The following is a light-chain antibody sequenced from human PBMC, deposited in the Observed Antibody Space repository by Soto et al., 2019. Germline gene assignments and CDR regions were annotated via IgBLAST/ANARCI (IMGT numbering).Light chain of an antibody. CDR1: SSNIGAGYD. V-gene: IGLV1-40*01. CDR2: GNS. CDR3: QSYDSSLSGWV. J-gene: IGLJ3*02. Sequence: QSVLTQPPSVSGAPGQRVTISCTGSSSNIGAGYDVHWYQQLPGTAPKLLIYGNSNRPSGVPDRFSGSKSGTSASLAIPGLQAEDEAGYYCQSYDSSLSGWVFGGGTNLTVL.